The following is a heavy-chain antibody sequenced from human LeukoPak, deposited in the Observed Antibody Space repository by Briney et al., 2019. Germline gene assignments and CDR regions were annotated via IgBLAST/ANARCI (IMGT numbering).Heavy chain of an antibody. CDR3: ATTTLATTVHLPRLNYYYYMDV. CDR2: ISAYNGNT. Sequence: ASVKVSCKTSGYTFSDYYIHWIRQAPGQGLEWMGWISAYNGNTNYAQKFQGRVTMTRDTSISTAYMELSRLRSDDTAVYYCATTTLATTVHLPRLNYYYYMDVWGKGTTVTVSS. J-gene: IGHJ6*03. V-gene: IGHV1-2*02. CDR1: GYTFSDYY. D-gene: IGHD4-11*01.